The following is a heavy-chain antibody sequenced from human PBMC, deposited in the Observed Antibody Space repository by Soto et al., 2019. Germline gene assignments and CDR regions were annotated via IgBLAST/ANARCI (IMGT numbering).Heavy chain of an antibody. CDR2: ISQDGGGQ. V-gene: IGHV3-7*03. CDR3: VRGGHGSGSYLGSS. J-gene: IGHJ5*02. Sequence: GSLRLSCAASGFTFSSYAMSWVRQAPGKGLEWVANISQDGGGQYYVDSVKGRFTISRDNAKNSVYLQMDSLRVEDTAVYYCVRGGHGSGSYLGSSWGQGILVTVSS. CDR1: GFTFSSYA. D-gene: IGHD3-10*01.